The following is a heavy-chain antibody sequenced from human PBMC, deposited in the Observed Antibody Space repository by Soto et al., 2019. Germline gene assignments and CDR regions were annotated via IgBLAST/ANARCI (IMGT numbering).Heavy chain of an antibody. CDR2: ISAYNGNT. CDR3: ARGVSDDYIWGRPVTYFDY. Sequence: ASLKVSCKASGYTFTSYGISWVRQAPGQGLEWMGWISAYNGNTNYAQKLQGRVTMTTDTSTSTAYMELRSLRSDDTAVYYCARGVSDDYIWGRPVTYFDYWGQGTLVTVSS. V-gene: IGHV1-18*01. CDR1: GYTFTSYG. J-gene: IGHJ4*02. D-gene: IGHD3-16*01.